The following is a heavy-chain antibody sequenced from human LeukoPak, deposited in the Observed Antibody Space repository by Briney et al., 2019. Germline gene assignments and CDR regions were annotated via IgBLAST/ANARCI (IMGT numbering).Heavy chain of an antibody. V-gene: IGHV3-30-3*01. Sequence: GGSLRLSCAASGFTFSSYAMHWVRQAPGKGLEWVAVISYDGSNKYYADSVKGRFTISRDNSKNTLYLQMNSLRAEDTAVYYCARGFGYCSSTSCLHLDYWGQGTLVIVSS. J-gene: IGHJ4*02. CDR2: ISYDGSNK. D-gene: IGHD2-2*01. CDR1: GFTFSSYA. CDR3: ARGFGYCSSTSCLHLDY.